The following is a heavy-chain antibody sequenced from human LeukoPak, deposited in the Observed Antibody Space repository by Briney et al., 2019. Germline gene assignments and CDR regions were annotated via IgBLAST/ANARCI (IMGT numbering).Heavy chain of an antibody. Sequence: PGGSLRLSCAASGFTFSSYAMSWVRQAPGKGLEWVSAISGSSGSTYYADSVKGRFTISRDNAQNSLYLQMNSLRAEDTAIYYCVRDRGTYRPIDYWGQGTLVTVSS. V-gene: IGHV3-23*01. D-gene: IGHD1-26*01. CDR3: VRDRGTYRPIDY. CDR1: GFTFSSYA. J-gene: IGHJ4*02. CDR2: ISGSSGST.